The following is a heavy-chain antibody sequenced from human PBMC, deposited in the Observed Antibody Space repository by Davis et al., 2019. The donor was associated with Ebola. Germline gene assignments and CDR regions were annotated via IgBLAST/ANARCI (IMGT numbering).Heavy chain of an antibody. Sequence: GESLKISCAASGFTFSWYWMHWVRQAPGKGLVWVSRINSDGSSTDYADSVRGRFTISRDNAKNSLYLQMNSLRDEDTAVYYCAREGWKYYYDSSGYHTYYGMDVWGKGTTVTVSS. V-gene: IGHV3-74*01. J-gene: IGHJ6*04. CDR2: INSDGSST. CDR3: AREGWKYYYDSSGYHTYYGMDV. CDR1: GFTFSWYW. D-gene: IGHD3-22*01.